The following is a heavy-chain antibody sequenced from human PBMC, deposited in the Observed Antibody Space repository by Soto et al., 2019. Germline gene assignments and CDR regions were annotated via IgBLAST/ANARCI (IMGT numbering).Heavy chain of an antibody. CDR2: INHSGRI. Sequence: SETLSLTCAVYGGSFSGFYWSWIRQPPGKGLEWIGEINHSGRIKYNAPLKSRVTISVDTSKKQFSLKLSSVTAADTAVYYCARGMGEESTFYIYYVMGVWGQGTTVTVSS. CDR1: GGSFSGFY. CDR3: ARGMGEESTFYIYYVMGV. V-gene: IGHV4-34*01. J-gene: IGHJ6*02. D-gene: IGHD3-16*01.